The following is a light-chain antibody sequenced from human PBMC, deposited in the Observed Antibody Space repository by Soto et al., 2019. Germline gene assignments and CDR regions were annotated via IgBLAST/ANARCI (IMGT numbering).Light chain of an antibody. V-gene: IGKV3-20*01. CDR2: GAS. CDR1: QSVSSSY. Sequence: EIVLTQSPGTLSLSPGESATLSCRASQSVSSSYLAWYQQKPGQAPRLLIYGASSRATDIPDRFSGSGSGTDFTLTISRLEPEEFAVYYCQQYGSSPWTVGQGTKVDIK. CDR3: QQYGSSPWT. J-gene: IGKJ1*01.